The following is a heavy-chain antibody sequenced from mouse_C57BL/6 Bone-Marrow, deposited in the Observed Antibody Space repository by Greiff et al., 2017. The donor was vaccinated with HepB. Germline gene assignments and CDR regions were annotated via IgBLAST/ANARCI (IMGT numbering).Heavy chain of an antibody. CDR3: AREKDPY. V-gene: IGHV1-50*01. CDR1: GYTFTSYW. J-gene: IGHJ2*01. Sequence: QVQLQQPGAELVKPGASVKLSCKASGYTFTSYWVQWVKQRPGQGLEWIGEIDPSDSYTNYNQKFKGKATLTVDTSSSTAYMQLSSLTSEDSAVYYCAREKDPYWGQGTTLTVSS. CDR2: IDPSDSYT.